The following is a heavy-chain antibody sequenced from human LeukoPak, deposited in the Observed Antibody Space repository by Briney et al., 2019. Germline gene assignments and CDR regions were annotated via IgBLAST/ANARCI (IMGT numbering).Heavy chain of an antibody. V-gene: IGHV1-2*02. D-gene: IGHD3-16*01. Sequence: ASVNVSCTASGYIFTNYGISWVRQAPGQGLEWMGWINPNSGGTNYAQKFQGRVTMTRDTSISTAYMELSRLRSDDTAVYYCAGGGIMITFGGVLPLDYWGQGTLVSVSS. CDR2: INPNSGGT. CDR3: AGGGIMITFGGVLPLDY. J-gene: IGHJ4*02. CDR1: GYIFTNYG.